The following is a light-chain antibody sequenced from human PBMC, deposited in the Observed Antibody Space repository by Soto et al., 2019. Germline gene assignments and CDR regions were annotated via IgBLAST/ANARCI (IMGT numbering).Light chain of an antibody. CDR2: DVS. V-gene: IGLV2-14*03. J-gene: IGLJ1*01. CDR1: SSDGDAYNI. CDR3: NSYTTSGTHV. Sequence: QSALTQPASVSGSPGLSITLSCTGTSSDGDAYNIVSGFQQHPGKAPKLIIYDVSNRPSGVSNRFSGSKSGNTASLTISGLQAEDEADYYCNSYTTSGTHVFGTGTKVTVL.